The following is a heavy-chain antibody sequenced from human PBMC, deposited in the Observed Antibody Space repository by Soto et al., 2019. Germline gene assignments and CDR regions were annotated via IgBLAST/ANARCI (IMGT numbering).Heavy chain of an antibody. Sequence: EVQLLESGGGLVQPGGSLRLSCAASGFTFGNYAVGWVRQAPGKGLDCVSVISGSGTTPYYADSVKGPFTISRNNSENTMYLQMNSLRAEHTAVYYCAKAMATLWDFASWGQGTVVTVSS. CDR1: GFTFGNYA. CDR2: ISGSGTTP. D-gene: IGHD5-12*01. J-gene: IGHJ4*02. CDR3: AKAMATLWDFAS. V-gene: IGHV3-23*01.